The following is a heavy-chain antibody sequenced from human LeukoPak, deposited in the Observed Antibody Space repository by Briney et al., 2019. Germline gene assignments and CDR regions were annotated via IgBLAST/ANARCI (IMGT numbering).Heavy chain of an antibody. V-gene: IGHV3-21*01. J-gene: IGHJ4*02. CDR2: ISSSSSYI. CDR3: ARALVLRSAFDY. CDR1: GFTFSSYS. Sequence: PGGSLRLSCAASGFTFSSYSMNWVCQAPGKGLEWVSSISSSSSYIYYADSVKGRFTISRENAKNSLYLQMNSLRAEDMAVYYCARALVLRSAFDYWGQGTLVTVSS. D-gene: IGHD3-3*01.